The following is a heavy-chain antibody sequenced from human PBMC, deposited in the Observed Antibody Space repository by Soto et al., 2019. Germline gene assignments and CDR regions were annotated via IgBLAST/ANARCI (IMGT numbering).Heavy chain of an antibody. CDR1: GYTFTSYG. J-gene: IGHJ4*02. D-gene: IGHD6-19*01. V-gene: IGHV1-18*01. CDR2: ISAYNGNT. Sequence: VASLKVSCKASGYTFTSYGISWVRQAPGQGLEWMGWISAYNGNTNYAQKLQGRVTMTTDTSTSTAYMELRSLRSDDTAVYYCARVSAPVAGAGSGFDYWGQGTLVTVSS. CDR3: ARVSAPVAGAGSGFDY.